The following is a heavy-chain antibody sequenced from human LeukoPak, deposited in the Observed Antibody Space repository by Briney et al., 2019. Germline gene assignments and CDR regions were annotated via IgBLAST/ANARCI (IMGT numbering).Heavy chain of an antibody. CDR1: GFTFTNYA. CDR3: AKDPCSGNSCSRFDY. CDR2: IITSSGIT. J-gene: IGHJ4*02. Sequence: GGSLRLSCAASGFTFTNYAISWVRQAPGKGLGWVSPIITSSGITYSADSVRGRFTISRDSSKNTVNLHMSSLRVDDTAIYYCAKDPCSGNSCSRFDYWGQGTLVTVSS. V-gene: IGHV3-23*01. D-gene: IGHD2-15*01.